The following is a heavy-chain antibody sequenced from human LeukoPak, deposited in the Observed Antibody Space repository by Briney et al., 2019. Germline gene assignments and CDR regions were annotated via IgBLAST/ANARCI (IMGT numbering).Heavy chain of an antibody. CDR1: GGSISSSSYY. D-gene: IGHD3-9*01. Sequence: SETLSLTCTVSGGSISSSSYYWGWIRQPPGKGLEWIGSIYYSGSTYYNPSLKSRVTISVDTSKNQFSLKLSSVTAADTAVYYCARRYYDILTGYCNVYWDNWFDPWGQGTLVTVSS. CDR2: IYYSGST. CDR3: ARRYYDILTGYCNVYWDNWFDP. V-gene: IGHV4-39*07. J-gene: IGHJ5*02.